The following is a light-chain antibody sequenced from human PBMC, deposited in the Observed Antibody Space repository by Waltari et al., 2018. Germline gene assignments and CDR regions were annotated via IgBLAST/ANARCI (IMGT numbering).Light chain of an antibody. Sequence: VTIYCTGTSSDIGTYTRVSWYQQPPGTAPKLMLYEVNKRPSGVPDRFSGSKSGNTASLTTSALQAEDEADYYCSSYARNTDVFGTGTKVTVL. CDR1: SSDIGTYTR. CDR3: SSYARNTDV. V-gene: IGLV2-18*03. J-gene: IGLJ1*01. CDR2: EVN.